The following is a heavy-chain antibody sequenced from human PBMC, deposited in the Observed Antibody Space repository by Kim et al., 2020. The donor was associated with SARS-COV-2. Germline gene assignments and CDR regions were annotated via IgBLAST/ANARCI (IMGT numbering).Heavy chain of an antibody. Sequence: GGSLRLSCAASGFTFSDYYMSWIRQAPGKGLEWVSYISSSGSTIYYADSVKGRFTISRDNAKNSLYLQMNSLRAEDTAVYYCARDQHSYYDSSGYPFDYWGQGTLVTVSS. V-gene: IGHV3-11*01. D-gene: IGHD3-22*01. CDR3: ARDQHSYYDSSGYPFDY. CDR1: GFTFSDYY. J-gene: IGHJ4*02. CDR2: ISSSGSTI.